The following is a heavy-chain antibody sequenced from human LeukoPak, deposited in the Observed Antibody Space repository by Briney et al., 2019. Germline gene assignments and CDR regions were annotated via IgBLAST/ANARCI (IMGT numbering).Heavy chain of an antibody. D-gene: IGHD3-22*01. CDR3: AYYDSSGFLDY. CDR1: GGSISGYY. J-gene: IGHJ4*02. Sequence: SDTLSLTCTVSGGSISGYYWSWIRQPPGKGLEWVGYIYYSGSTNYNPSLKSRVTISVDTSKNQFSLKLSSVTAADTAVYYCAYYDSSGFLDYWGQGTLVTVSS. CDR2: IYYSGST. V-gene: IGHV4-59*07.